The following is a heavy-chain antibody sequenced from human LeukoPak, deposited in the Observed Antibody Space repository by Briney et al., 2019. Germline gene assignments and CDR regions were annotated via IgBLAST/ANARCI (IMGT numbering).Heavy chain of an antibody. CDR2: IYSGGST. V-gene: IGHV3-53*01. CDR3: ARDNYYYGMDV. CDR1: GFTVSSNY. Sequence: GGSLRLSCAASGFTVSSNYMSWVRRAPGKGLEWVSVIYSGGSTYYADSVKGRFTISRDNSKNTLYLQMNSLRAEDTAVYYCARDNYYYGMDVWGQGTTVTVSS. J-gene: IGHJ6*02.